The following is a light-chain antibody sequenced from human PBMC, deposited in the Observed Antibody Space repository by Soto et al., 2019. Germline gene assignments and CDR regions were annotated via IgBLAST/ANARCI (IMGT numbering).Light chain of an antibody. J-gene: IGKJ4*01. CDR1: QSVSSY. CDR3: QQRSNWPPLT. Sequence: EIVLTQSPATLSLSPGERATLSCRASQSVSSYLAWYQQKPGQAPRLLIYDASNRATGIPARFSGSGSGTDFTLNISSLEPEDFAVYYFQQRSNWPPLTFGGGTNVAIK. CDR2: DAS. V-gene: IGKV3-11*01.